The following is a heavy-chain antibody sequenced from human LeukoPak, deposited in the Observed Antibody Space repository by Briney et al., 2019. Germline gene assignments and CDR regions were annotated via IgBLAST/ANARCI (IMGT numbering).Heavy chain of an antibody. V-gene: IGHV1-2*02. CDR2: INPNSGGT. J-gene: IGHJ4*02. D-gene: IGHD3-3*01. CDR1: GYTFTGYY. Sequence: ASVKVSCKASGYTFTGYYMHWVRQAPGQGLEWMGWINPNSGGTNYAQKFQGRVTMTRDTSISTAYMELSRLRSDDTAVYYCARSWVVNDFWTIDYWGQGTLVTVSS. CDR3: ARSWVVNDFWTIDY.